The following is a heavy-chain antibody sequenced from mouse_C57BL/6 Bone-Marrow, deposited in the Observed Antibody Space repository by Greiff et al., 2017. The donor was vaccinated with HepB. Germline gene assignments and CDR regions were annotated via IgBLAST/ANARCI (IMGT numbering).Heavy chain of an antibody. CDR1: GFNIKDDY. J-gene: IGHJ4*01. Sequence: VQLKQSGAELVRPGASVKLSCTASGFNIKDDYMHWVKQRPEQGLEWIGWIDPENGDTEYASKFQGKATITADTSSNTAYLQLSSLTSEDTAVYYCTTGGYYYGSSPYAMDYWGQGTSVTVSS. V-gene: IGHV14-4*01. CDR2: IDPENGDT. D-gene: IGHD1-1*01. CDR3: TTGGYYYGSSPYAMDY.